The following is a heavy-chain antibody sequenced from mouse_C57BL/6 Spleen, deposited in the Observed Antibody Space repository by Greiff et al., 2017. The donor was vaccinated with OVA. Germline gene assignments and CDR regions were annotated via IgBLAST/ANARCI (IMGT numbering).Heavy chain of an antibody. CDR1: GYTFTDYY. J-gene: IGHJ3*01. V-gene: IGHV1-26*01. D-gene: IGHD2-3*01. Sequence: EVKLQQSGPELVKPGASVKISCKASGYTFTDYYMNWVKQSHGQSLEWIGDINPNNGGTSYNQKFKGKATLTVDKSSSTAYMELRSLTSEDSAVYYCAEGMDSWGQGTLVTVSA. CDR3: AEGMDS. CDR2: INPNNGGT.